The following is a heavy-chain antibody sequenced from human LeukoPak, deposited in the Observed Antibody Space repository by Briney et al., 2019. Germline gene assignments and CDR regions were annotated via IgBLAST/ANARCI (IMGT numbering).Heavy chain of an antibody. CDR2: IYYSGST. J-gene: IGHJ4*02. D-gene: IGHD4-17*01. CDR3: ARHPGWPTVHFDY. V-gene: IGHV4-39*01. CDR1: GGSISGSSYY. Sequence: SETLSLTCTVSGGSISGSSYYWGWIRQPPGKGLEWIGSIYYSGSTYYNPSLKSRLTISVETSKTQFSLKLSSVTAADTAVYYCARHPGWPTVHFDYWGQGTLVTVSS.